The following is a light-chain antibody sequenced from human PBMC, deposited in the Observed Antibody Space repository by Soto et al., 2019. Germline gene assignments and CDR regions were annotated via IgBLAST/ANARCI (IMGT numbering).Light chain of an antibody. CDR1: SSNIGTNT. CDR2: SDD. CDR3: SSWDDRLNGDVV. Sequence: QPVLTQPPSASGTPGQRVTISCSGSSSNIGTNTVNWYQQLPGTAPKLLIYSDDQRPSGVPDRFSGSKSATSASLAISGLQSEDEADYYCSSWDDRLNGDVVFGGGTKVTVL. V-gene: IGLV1-44*01. J-gene: IGLJ2*01.